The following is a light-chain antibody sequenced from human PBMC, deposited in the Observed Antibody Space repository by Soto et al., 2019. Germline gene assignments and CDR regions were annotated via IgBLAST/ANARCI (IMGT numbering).Light chain of an antibody. CDR2: KAS. CDR1: QSISSW. J-gene: IGKJ1*01. Sequence: DIQMTQSPSTLSASVGDRVTITCRASQSISSWLAWYQQKPGKAPKLVIYKASSLESGVPSRFSGSGSGTEFTLSISSLQPDDFATYCCQQYNSYWTFGQGTKVEIK. CDR3: QQYNSYWT. V-gene: IGKV1-5*03.